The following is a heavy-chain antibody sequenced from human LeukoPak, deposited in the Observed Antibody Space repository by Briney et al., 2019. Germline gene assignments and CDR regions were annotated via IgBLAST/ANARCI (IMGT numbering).Heavy chain of an antibody. D-gene: IGHD6-19*01. V-gene: IGHV5-51*01. Sequence: GESLKISCKGSEYSFTSYWIGWVRPMPGKGLEWMGIIYPGDSDTRYSPSFQGQVTISADKSISTAYLQWSSLRASDTAMYYCARHPTIAVTDPFDYWGQGTLVTVSS. CDR1: EYSFTSYW. CDR2: IYPGDSDT. J-gene: IGHJ4*02. CDR3: ARHPTIAVTDPFDY.